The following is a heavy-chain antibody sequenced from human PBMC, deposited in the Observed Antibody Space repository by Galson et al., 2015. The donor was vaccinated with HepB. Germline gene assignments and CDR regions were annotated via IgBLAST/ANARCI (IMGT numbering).Heavy chain of an antibody. CDR3: ARGFPSYDYVWGSYRRGYYYYGMDV. CDR1: GGSFSGYY. V-gene: IGHV4-34*01. D-gene: IGHD3-16*02. Sequence: SETLSLTCAVYGGSFSGYYWSWIRQPPGKGLEWIGEINHSGSTNYNPSLKSRVTISVDTSKNQFSLKLSSVTAADTAVYYCARGFPSYDYVWGSYRRGYYYYGMDVWGQGTTVTVSS. CDR2: INHSGST. J-gene: IGHJ6*02.